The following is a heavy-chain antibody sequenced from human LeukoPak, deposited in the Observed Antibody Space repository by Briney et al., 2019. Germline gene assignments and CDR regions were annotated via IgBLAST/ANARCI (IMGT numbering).Heavy chain of an antibody. CDR1: GYTFTAKY. D-gene: IGHD6-19*01. V-gene: IGHV1-2*02. CDR2: VNPNSGGR. Sequence: ASVKVSCKASGYTFTAKYLHWVRQAPGQSLEWMGWVNPNSGGRTYAQKFQGRVAMTSDTSINTAYMELETLTSDDTAVYYCEPNSGYSSGWFIGWGQGTLVIVSS. CDR3: EPNSGYSSGWFIG. J-gene: IGHJ4*02.